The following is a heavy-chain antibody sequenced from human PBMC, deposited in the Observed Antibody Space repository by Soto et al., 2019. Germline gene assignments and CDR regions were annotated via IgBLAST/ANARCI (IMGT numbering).Heavy chain of an antibody. V-gene: IGHV3-23*01. CDR1: GFTFSSYA. J-gene: IGHJ4*02. Sequence: EVQLLESGGASEQPRVSLRLSCAASGFTFSSYAMGWVRQAPGKGLEWVSGISGGGGTTYYADSVKGRFTISRDNAKSTLYLLMNSLRTEDTAVYYCAKDCQLVPAALTWDSWGQGTLVTVSS. CDR3: AKDCQLVPAALTWDS. D-gene: IGHD2-2*01. CDR2: ISGGGGTT.